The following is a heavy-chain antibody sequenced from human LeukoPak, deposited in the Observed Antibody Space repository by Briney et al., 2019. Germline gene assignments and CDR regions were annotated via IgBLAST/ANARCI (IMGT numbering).Heavy chain of an antibody. CDR2: IIPIFGTA. D-gene: IGHD2-2*02. CDR1: GYSFTNYG. J-gene: IGHJ6*03. CDR3: ARSDCSSTSCYTYYYYYMDV. V-gene: IGHV1-69*05. Sequence: GASVKVSCKASGYSFTNYGITWVRQAPGQGLEWMGGIIPIFGTANYAQKFQGRVTITTDESTSTAYMELSSLRSEDAAVYYCARSDCSSTSCYTYYYYYMDVWGKGTTVTVSS.